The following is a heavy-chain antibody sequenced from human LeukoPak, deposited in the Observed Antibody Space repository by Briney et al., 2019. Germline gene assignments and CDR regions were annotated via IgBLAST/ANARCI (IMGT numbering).Heavy chain of an antibody. J-gene: IGHJ4*02. CDR1: GFTFSSYS. D-gene: IGHD3-9*01. Sequence: GGSLRLSCAASGFTFSSYSMNWVRQAPGKGLEWVSSISSSSSYIYYADSVKGRFTISRDNAKNSLYLQMNSLRAEDTAVYYCARAGEGGRYFDWLLSTGGPFDYWGQGTLVTVSS. V-gene: IGHV3-21*01. CDR3: ARAGEGGRYFDWLLSTGGPFDY. CDR2: ISSSSSYI.